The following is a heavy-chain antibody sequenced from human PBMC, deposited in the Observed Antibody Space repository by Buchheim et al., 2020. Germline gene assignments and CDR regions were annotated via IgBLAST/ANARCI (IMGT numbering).Heavy chain of an antibody. CDR3: AKEIIDSSVYYYYMDV. D-gene: IGHD6-6*01. V-gene: IGHV3-30*18. Sequence: QVQLVESGGGVVQPGRSLRLSCAASGFTFSSYGMHWVRQAPGKGLEWVAVISYDGSNKYYADSVKGRFTISRDNSKNTLYLQMNSLRAEDTAVYYCAKEIIDSSVYYYYMDVWGKGTT. J-gene: IGHJ6*03. CDR1: GFTFSSYG. CDR2: ISYDGSNK.